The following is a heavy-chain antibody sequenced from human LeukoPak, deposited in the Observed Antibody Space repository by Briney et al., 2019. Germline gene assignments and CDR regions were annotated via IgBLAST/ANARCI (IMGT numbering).Heavy chain of an antibody. V-gene: IGHV4-30-2*01. CDR2: IYHSGST. D-gene: IGHD3-3*01. J-gene: IGHJ4*02. CDR3: ARVTARVAFDY. Sequence: SETLSLACAVSGGSISSGGYSWSWIRQPPGKGLEWIGYIYHSGSTYYNPSLKSRVTISVDRSKNQFSLKLSSVTAADTAVYYCARVTARVAFDYWGQGTLVTVSS. CDR1: GGSISSGGYS.